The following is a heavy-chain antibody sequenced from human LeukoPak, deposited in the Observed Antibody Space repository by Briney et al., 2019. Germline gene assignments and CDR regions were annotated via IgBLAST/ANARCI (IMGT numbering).Heavy chain of an antibody. CDR1: GFTFSSYA. CDR2: ISNSGGNT. V-gene: IGHV3-23*01. Sequence: PGGSLRLSCAASGFTFSSYAMSWVRRAPGKGLEWVSSISNSGGNTYYADSVKGRFTISRDNSKNTLYLQMNSLRAEDTAVYYCAKDRGLPRTDAFDIWGQGTMVTVSS. CDR3: AKDRGLPRTDAFDI. J-gene: IGHJ3*02.